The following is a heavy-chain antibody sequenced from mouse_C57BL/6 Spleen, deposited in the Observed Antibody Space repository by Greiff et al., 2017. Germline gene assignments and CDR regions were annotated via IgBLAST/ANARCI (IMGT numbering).Heavy chain of an antibody. Sequence: EVKLMESGAELVKPGASVKLSCTASGFNIKDYYMHWVKQRTEQGLEWIGRIDPEDGETKYAPKFQGKATITADTSSNTAYLQLSSLTSEDTAVYYCAREDYYGSSYGYFDVWGTGTTVTVSS. V-gene: IGHV14-2*01. CDR3: AREDYYGSSYGYFDV. J-gene: IGHJ1*03. D-gene: IGHD1-1*01. CDR2: IDPEDGET. CDR1: GFNIKDYY.